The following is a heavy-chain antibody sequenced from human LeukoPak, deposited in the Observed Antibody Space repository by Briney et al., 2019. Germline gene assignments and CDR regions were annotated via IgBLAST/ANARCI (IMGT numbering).Heavy chain of an antibody. V-gene: IGHV4-30-2*01. D-gene: IGHD3-22*01. J-gene: IGHJ4*02. CDR2: INHSGST. CDR3: VTYYFDSSGPKKNY. CDR1: GDSISSEGYS. Sequence: SETLSLTCAVSGDSISSEGYSWSWIRQPPGKGLEWIGYINHSGSTNYNPSLKSRVTISVDTSKKQFSLKLSSVTAADTAVYYCVTYYFDSSGPKKNYWGQGTLVTVSS.